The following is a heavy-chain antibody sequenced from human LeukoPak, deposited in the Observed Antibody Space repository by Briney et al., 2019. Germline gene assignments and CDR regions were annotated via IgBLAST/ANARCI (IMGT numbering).Heavy chain of an antibody. CDR1: GFTFSSYS. CDR2: ISSSSSYI. V-gene: IGHV3-21*01. Sequence: GGSLRLSCAGSGFTFSSYSMNWVRQAPGKGLEWVSSISSSSSYIYYADSVKGRFTISRDNAKNSLYLQMNSLRAEDTAVYYCAKERPGIAVAATVWGQGTLVTVSS. CDR3: AKERPGIAVAATV. D-gene: IGHD6-19*01. J-gene: IGHJ4*02.